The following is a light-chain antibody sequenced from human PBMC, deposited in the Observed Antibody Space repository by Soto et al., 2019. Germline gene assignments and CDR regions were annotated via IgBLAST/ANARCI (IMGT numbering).Light chain of an antibody. CDR1: QSISIY. CDR3: QQSYSIPQT. V-gene: IGKV1-39*01. J-gene: IGKJ1*01. CDR2: AAT. Sequence: DIQMTQSPSSLSAFVGARVTIACRASQSISIYLNWYQQKPGKAPKLLIYAATRLQSGVPSRFSGSGSGTDFTLTISSLQPEDFATYYCQQSYSIPQTFGQGTKVEI.